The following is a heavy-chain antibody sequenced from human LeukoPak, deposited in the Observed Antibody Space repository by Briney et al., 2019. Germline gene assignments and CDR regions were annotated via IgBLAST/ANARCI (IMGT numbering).Heavy chain of an antibody. Sequence: ASVKVSCKASGYTFTSYGISWVRQAPGQGLEWMGWISAYNGNTNYAQKLQGRVTMTTDTSTSTAYMELRSLRSDDTAVYYCARGGIPYYYGSGSRPRPFDYWGQGTLVTVSS. V-gene: IGHV1-18*04. CDR3: ARGGIPYYYGSGSRPRPFDY. CDR1: GYTFTSYG. D-gene: IGHD3-10*01. J-gene: IGHJ4*02. CDR2: ISAYNGNT.